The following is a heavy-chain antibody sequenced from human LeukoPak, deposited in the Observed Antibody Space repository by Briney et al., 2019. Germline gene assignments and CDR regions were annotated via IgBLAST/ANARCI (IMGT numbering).Heavy chain of an antibody. CDR3: AKGSCSSTTCLKTD. CDR1: GFSFDDYA. V-gene: IGHV3-30*18. D-gene: IGHD2-2*01. CDR2: ISYDGLNK. Sequence: GGSLRLSCAASGFSFDDYAMHWVRQAPGKGLEWVGVISYDGLNKYYVDSVKGRFTISRDNSKNTLYLQMNSLRAEDTSVYYCAKGSCSSTTCLKTDWGQGTLVTVSS. J-gene: IGHJ4*02.